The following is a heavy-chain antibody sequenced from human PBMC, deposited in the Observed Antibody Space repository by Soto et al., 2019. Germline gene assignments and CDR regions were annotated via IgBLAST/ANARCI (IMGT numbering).Heavy chain of an antibody. J-gene: IGHJ4*02. V-gene: IGHV3-9*01. D-gene: IGHD3-9*01. CDR3: ASGRGYDILTGYYPYFDY. CDR2: ISWNSGSI. Sequence: GGSLRLSCAASGFSFDDYAMHWVRQAPGKGLEWVSGISWNSGSIGYADSVKGRFTISGDNAKKSLYLQMNSLRAEDTALYYCASGRGYDILTGYYPYFDYWGQGT. CDR1: GFSFDDYA.